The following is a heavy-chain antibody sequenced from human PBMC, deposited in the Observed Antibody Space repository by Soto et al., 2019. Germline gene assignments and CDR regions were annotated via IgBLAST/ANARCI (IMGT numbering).Heavy chain of an antibody. Sequence: SETLSLTCTVSGGSISGYYWSWIRQPPGKGLEWIGYMYNTGSTVYNPSFKSRVTISVDTSKNQFSLKLNSVTAADTAVYYCVRDLWVYGGTYCYPLDVWGQGTTVTVSS. J-gene: IGHJ6*02. V-gene: IGHV4-59*01. CDR3: VRDLWVYGGTYCYPLDV. CDR1: GGSISGYY. D-gene: IGHD2-21*02. CDR2: MYNTGST.